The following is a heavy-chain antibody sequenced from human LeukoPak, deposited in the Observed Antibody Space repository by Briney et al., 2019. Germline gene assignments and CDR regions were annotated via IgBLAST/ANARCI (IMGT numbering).Heavy chain of an antibody. Sequence: GGSLRLSCAASGFTFSSYGMHWVRQAPGKGLEWVAVISYDGSNKYYADSVKGRFTISRDNSKNTLYLQMNSQRAEDTAVYYCARPSYYDYVWGSTYWGQGTLVTVSS. V-gene: IGHV3-30*03. CDR1: GFTFSSYG. CDR3: ARPSYYDYVWGSTY. CDR2: ISYDGSNK. D-gene: IGHD3-16*01. J-gene: IGHJ4*02.